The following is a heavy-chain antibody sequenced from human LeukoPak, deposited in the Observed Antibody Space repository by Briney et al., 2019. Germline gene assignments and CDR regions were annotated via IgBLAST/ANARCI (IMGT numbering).Heavy chain of an antibody. CDR3: ARDVPRSWYLGYYYGMDV. D-gene: IGHD6-13*01. Sequence: PGGSLRLSCAASGFTFSNYMMHWVRQAPGKGLEWVSSISSSSSYIYYADSVKGRFTISRDNAKNSLYLQMNSLRAEDTAVYYCARDVPRSWYLGYYYGMDVWGQGTTVTVSS. J-gene: IGHJ6*02. CDR1: GFTFSNYM. CDR2: ISSSSSYI. V-gene: IGHV3-21*01.